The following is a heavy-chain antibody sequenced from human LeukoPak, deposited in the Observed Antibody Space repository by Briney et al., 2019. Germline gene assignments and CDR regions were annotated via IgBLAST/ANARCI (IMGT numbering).Heavy chain of an antibody. CDR2: INHSGST. J-gene: IGHJ4*02. CDR3: ARAGLGGNDY. Sequence: SETLSLTCAVYGGSFSGYYWSWIRQLPGKGLEWIGEINHSGSTNYNPSLKSRVTISVDTSKNQFSLKLSSVTAADTAVYYCARAGLGGNDYWGQGTLVTVSS. D-gene: IGHD3-3*01. V-gene: IGHV4-34*01. CDR1: GGSFSGYY.